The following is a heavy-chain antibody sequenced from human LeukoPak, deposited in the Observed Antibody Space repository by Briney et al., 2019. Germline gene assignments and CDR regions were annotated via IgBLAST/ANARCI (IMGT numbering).Heavy chain of an antibody. D-gene: IGHD2-2*03. Sequence: GGSLRLSCAASGFTFSSYWMHWVRQAPGKGLVWVSRVNTDGRTTNYADSVRGRFTISRDNAENTLYLQMNSLRVEDTAVYYCSMDLSGAHDYWGQGSVVTVSS. CDR3: SMDLSGAHDY. CDR2: VNTDGRTT. V-gene: IGHV3-74*01. J-gene: IGHJ4*02. CDR1: GFTFSSYW.